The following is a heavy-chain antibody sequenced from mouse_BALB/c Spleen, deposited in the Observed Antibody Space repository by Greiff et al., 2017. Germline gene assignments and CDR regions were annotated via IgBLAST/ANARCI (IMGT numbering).Heavy chain of an antibody. CDR2: INPSNGRT. D-gene: IGHD2-4*01. Sequence: QVQLQQPGAELVKPGASVKLSCKASGYTFTSYWMHWVKQRPGQGLEWIGEINPSNGRTNYNEKFKSKATLTVDKSSSTAYMQLSSLTSEDSAVYYCARCDYDWYYFDDWGQGTTLTVSS. J-gene: IGHJ2*01. CDR1: GYTFTSYW. CDR3: ARCDYDWYYFDD. V-gene: IGHV1S81*02.